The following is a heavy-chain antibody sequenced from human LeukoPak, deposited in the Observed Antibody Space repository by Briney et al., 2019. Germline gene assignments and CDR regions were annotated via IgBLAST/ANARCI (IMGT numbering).Heavy chain of an antibody. V-gene: IGHV4-30-2*01. D-gene: IGHD4-17*01. Sequence: NPSETLSLTCAVSGGSIGSGGYSWSWIRRPPGKGLEWIGYIYHSGSTYYNPSLKSRVTISVDRSKNQFSLKLSSVTAADTAVYYCARAPTPYTVTTGYYYYGMDVWGQGTTVTVSS. J-gene: IGHJ6*02. CDR2: IYHSGST. CDR3: ARAPTPYTVTTGYYYYGMDV. CDR1: GGSIGSGGYS.